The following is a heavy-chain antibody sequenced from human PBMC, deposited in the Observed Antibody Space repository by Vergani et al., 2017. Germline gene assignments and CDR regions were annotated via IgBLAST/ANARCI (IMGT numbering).Heavy chain of an antibody. CDR3: ARARWELLSARFDAFDI. J-gene: IGHJ3*02. V-gene: IGHV4-31*03. Sequence: QVQLQESGPGLVKPSETLSLTCTVSGGSISSGGYYWSWIRQHPGKGLEWIGYIYYSGSTYYNPSLKSRVTISVDTSKNQFSLKLSSVTAADTAVYYCARARWELLSARFDAFDIWGQGTMVTVSS. D-gene: IGHD1-26*01. CDR2: IYYSGST. CDR1: GGSISSGGYY.